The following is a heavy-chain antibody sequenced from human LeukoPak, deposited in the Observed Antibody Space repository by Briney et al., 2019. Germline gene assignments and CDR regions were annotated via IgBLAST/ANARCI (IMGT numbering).Heavy chain of an antibody. CDR3: ARQLYSSATV. Sequence: KPSETLSLTWTVSGGSISSSNYFWGWIRQPPRKGLEWIGNIYYSGSTYYNTSLKSRVTISVDTSKNQFSLQLCSVTVADTAVYCCARQLYSSATVWGQGTTVTVSS. D-gene: IGHD6-25*01. CDR1: GGSISSSNYF. V-gene: IGHV4-39*01. CDR2: IYYSGST. J-gene: IGHJ6*02.